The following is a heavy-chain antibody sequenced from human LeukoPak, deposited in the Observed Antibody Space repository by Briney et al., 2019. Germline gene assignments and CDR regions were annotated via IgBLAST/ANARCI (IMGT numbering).Heavy chain of an antibody. CDR2: ISSSSSTI. Sequence: PGGSLRLSCAASGFTFSSYSMNWVRQAPGKGLEWVSYISSSSSTIYYADSVKGRFTISRDNAKNSLYLQMNSLRDEDTAVYYCARDSLAVAGRRHDYWGQGTLATVSS. V-gene: IGHV3-48*02. CDR1: GFTFSSYS. CDR3: ARDSLAVAGRRHDY. J-gene: IGHJ4*02. D-gene: IGHD6-19*01.